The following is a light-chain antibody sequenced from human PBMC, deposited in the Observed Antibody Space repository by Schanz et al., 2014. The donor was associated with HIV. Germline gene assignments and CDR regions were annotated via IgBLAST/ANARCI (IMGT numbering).Light chain of an antibody. Sequence: QSVLTQPPSVSAAPGQKVTISCSGSNSNIGNNFVSWYRHLPGTAPELLIFDNYQRPSEIPDRFSGSKSGASATLGITGLQTGDEANYYCAVWDNTLGSVIFGGGTKLTVL. CDR1: NSNIGNNF. V-gene: IGLV1-51*01. J-gene: IGLJ2*01. CDR3: AVWDNTLGSVI. CDR2: DNY.